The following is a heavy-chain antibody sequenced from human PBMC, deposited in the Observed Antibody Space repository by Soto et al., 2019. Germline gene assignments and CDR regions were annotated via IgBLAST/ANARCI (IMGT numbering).Heavy chain of an antibody. CDR1: GFTFSSYS. CDR2: ISSSSSYI. V-gene: IGHV3-21*01. CDR3: AREPGAYSGIADPDAFDI. D-gene: IGHD6-13*01. J-gene: IGHJ3*02. Sequence: PGGSLRLSCAASGFTFSSYSMNWVRQAPGKGLEWVSSISSSSSYIYYADSVKGRFTISRDNAKNSLYLQMNSLRAEDTAVYYCAREPGAYSGIADPDAFDIWGQGTMVTVSS.